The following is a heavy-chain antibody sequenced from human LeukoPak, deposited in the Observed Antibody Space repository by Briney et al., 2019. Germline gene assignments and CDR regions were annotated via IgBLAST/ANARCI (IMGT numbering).Heavy chain of an antibody. CDR1: GYSFTSYW. Sequence: GESLKISCKGSGYSFTSYWIGWVRQTPGKGLEWMGIIYPGDSDTRYSPSFQGQVTISADKSISTAYLQWSSLKASDTAMYYCARLTYDILTGHSDAFDIWGQGTMVTVSS. D-gene: IGHD3-9*01. CDR2: IYPGDSDT. J-gene: IGHJ3*02. CDR3: ARLTYDILTGHSDAFDI. V-gene: IGHV5-51*01.